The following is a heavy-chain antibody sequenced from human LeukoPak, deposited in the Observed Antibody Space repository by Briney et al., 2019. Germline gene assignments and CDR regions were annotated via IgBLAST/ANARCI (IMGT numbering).Heavy chain of an antibody. V-gene: IGHV3-23*01. J-gene: IGHJ4*02. CDR3: AKDGREWPRSLDY. CDR2: ISGSGGST. CDR1: GFTFSSYA. D-gene: IGHD5-12*01. Sequence: GGSLRLSCSASGFTFSSYAMSWVRQAPGKGLEWVSGISGSGGSTYYADSVKGRFTISRDNSKNTLYLQMNSLRAEDTAVYYCAKDGREWPRSLDYWGQGTLVTVSS.